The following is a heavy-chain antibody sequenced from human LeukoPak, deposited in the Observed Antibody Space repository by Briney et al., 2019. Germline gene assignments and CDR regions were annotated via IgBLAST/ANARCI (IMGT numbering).Heavy chain of an antibody. V-gene: IGHV3-48*01. Sequence: PGGSLRLSCAASGFTFSSYSMNWVRQAPGKGLEWVSYISSSSSTIYYADSVKGRFTISRDNSKNTLYLQMNSLRAEDTAVYYCAKDKSGGWYRLFSYWGQGTLVTVSS. CDR2: ISSSSSTI. D-gene: IGHD6-19*01. CDR3: AKDKSGGWYRLFSY. CDR1: GFTFSSYS. J-gene: IGHJ4*02.